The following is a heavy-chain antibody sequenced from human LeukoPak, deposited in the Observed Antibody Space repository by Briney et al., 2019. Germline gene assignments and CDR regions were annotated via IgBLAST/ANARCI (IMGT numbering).Heavy chain of an antibody. D-gene: IGHD3-10*01. Sequence: SETLSLTCTVSGGSISSSNYYWGWIRQPPGKGLEWIGEIYHSGSTNYNPSLKSRVTISVDTSKNQFSLKLSSVTAADTAVYYCAIEKKLLWFGSAHNWFDPWGQGTLVTVSS. V-gene: IGHV4-39*01. CDR1: GGSISSSNYY. CDR3: AIEKKLLWFGSAHNWFDP. CDR2: IYHSGST. J-gene: IGHJ5*02.